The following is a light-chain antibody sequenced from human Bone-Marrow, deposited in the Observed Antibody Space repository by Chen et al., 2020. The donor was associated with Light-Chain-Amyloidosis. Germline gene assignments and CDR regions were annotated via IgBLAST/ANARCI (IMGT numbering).Light chain of an antibody. V-gene: IGLV6-57*01. J-gene: IGLJ3*02. Sequence: NFMLTQPHPVSESPGKTVIISCTRSSGSIATNYVQWYQQRPGSSPTTVIYADDQRPSGVPDRFSGSIDRSSNSASLTISGLKTEDEADYYCQSYQGSSQGVFGGGTKLTVL. CDR2: ADD. CDR1: SGSIATNY. CDR3: QSYQGSSQGV.